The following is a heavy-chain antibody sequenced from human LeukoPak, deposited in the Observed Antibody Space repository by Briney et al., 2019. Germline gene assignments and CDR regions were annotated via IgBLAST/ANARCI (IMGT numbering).Heavy chain of an antibody. Sequence: PSETLSLTCTVSGGSISSYYWSCIRQPPGKGPEWIGYIYYSGSTNYNPSLKSRVTISVDTSKNQFSLKLSSVTAADTAVYYCARHMGLGYSYGYPYFDYWGQGTLVTVSS. J-gene: IGHJ4*02. CDR3: ARHMGLGYSYGYPYFDY. CDR1: GGSISSYY. CDR2: IYYSGST. D-gene: IGHD5-18*01. V-gene: IGHV4-59*08.